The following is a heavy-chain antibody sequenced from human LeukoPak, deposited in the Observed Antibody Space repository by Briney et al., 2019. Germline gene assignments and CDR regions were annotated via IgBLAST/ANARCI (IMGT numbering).Heavy chain of an antibody. CDR2: ISDSGGNT. Sequence: GGSLRLSCAASGFTSNSYAMSWVRQAPWERLQWVSGISDSGGNTYYADSVRGRFTISRDNSKNTLYLQMNSLRAEDTAVYYCARHRSSWLIDYWGQGTLVTVSS. V-gene: IGHV3-23*01. D-gene: IGHD6-6*01. J-gene: IGHJ4*02. CDR1: GFTSNSYA. CDR3: ARHRSSWLIDY.